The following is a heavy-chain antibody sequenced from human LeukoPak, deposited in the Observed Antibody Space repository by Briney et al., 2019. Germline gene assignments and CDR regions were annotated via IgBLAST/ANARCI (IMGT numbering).Heavy chain of an antibody. V-gene: IGHV4-31*03. CDR1: GGSISSGGYY. D-gene: IGHD3-16*02. J-gene: IGHJ4*02. CDR2: IYYSGST. Sequence: PSQTLSLTCTVSGGSISSGGYYWSWIRQHPGKGLEWIGYIYYSGSTYYNPSLKSRVTISVDTSKNQFSLKLSSVTAADTAVYYCARGGSMITVGGVIVISYFDYWGQGTLVTVSS. CDR3: ARGGSMITVGGVIVISYFDY.